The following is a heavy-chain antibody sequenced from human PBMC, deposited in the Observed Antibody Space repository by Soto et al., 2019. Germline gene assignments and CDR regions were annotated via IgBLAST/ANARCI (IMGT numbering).Heavy chain of an antibody. D-gene: IGHD3-22*01. CDR2: ISYDERNK. V-gene: IGHV3-30*18. CDR1: GFTFTIYG. Sequence: QVQLVESGGGVVQPGTSLRLSCAASGFTFTIYGMHWVRQAPGKGLEWVAFISYDERNKYYGESVKGRFTIFRDNSKNTVYLQMNGLRAEDTAVYYCAKDGYHSDRTGYYLDYWGQGTLVTVSS. J-gene: IGHJ4*02. CDR3: AKDGYHSDRTGYYLDY.